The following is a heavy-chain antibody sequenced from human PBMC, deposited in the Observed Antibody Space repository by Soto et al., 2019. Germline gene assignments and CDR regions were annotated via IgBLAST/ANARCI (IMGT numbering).Heavy chain of an antibody. J-gene: IGHJ3*02. CDR2: ISYDGNNK. Sequence: PGGSLRLSCAASGFTYSTYTMHWVRQAPGKGLEWVAVISYDGNNKFYADSVKGRFTISRDSTKQTLYLQMNSLRAEDTAVYYCAIEKVGATSVHGFDIWGQGTMVTVSS. V-gene: IGHV3-30-3*01. CDR1: GFTYSTYT. CDR3: AIEKVGATSVHGFDI. D-gene: IGHD1-26*01.